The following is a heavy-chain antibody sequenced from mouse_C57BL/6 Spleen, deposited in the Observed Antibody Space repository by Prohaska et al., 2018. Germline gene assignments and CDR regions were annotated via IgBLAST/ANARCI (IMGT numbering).Heavy chain of an antibody. CDR3: ARRADGSSYGYFDV. CDR2: IYWDDDK. Sequence: QVTLKESGPGILQSSQTLSLTCSFSGFSLSTSGMGVSWIRQPSGKGLEWLAHIYWDDDKLYNPSLKSRLTISKDTSRNQVFLKITSVDTADTATYYCARRADGSSYGYFDVWGTGTTVTVSS. D-gene: IGHD1-1*01. CDR1: GFSLSTSGMG. V-gene: IGHV8-12*01. J-gene: IGHJ1*03.